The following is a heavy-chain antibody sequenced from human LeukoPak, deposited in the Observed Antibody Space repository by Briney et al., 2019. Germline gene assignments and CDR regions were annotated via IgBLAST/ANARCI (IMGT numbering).Heavy chain of an antibody. V-gene: IGHV1-2*02. CDR1: GYTFTGYY. CDR3: ARRPDADTAMVFDY. D-gene: IGHD5-18*01. CDR2: INPNSGGT. Sequence: RASVKVSCRASGYTFTGYYMHWVRQAPGQGLEWVGWINPNSGGTNYAQKFQGRVTMTRDTSISTAYMELSRLRSDDTAVYYCARRPDADTAMVFDYWGQGTLVTVSS. J-gene: IGHJ4*02.